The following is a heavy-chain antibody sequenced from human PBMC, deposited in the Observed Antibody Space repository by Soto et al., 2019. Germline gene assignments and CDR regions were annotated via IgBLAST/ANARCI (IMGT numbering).Heavy chain of an antibody. CDR1: GFSLSNARMG. CDR3: ARIRQDIVVVVAATRGIRIDD. V-gene: IGHV2-26*01. CDR2: IFSNDEK. J-gene: IGHJ4*02. D-gene: IGHD2-15*01. Sequence: SGPTLVNPTETLTLTCTVSGFSLSNARMGVSWIRQPPGKALEWLAHIFSNDEKSYSTSLKSRLTISKDTSKSQVVLTMTTMDPVDTATYYCARIRQDIVVVVAATRGIRIDDWGEGTPVTVSS.